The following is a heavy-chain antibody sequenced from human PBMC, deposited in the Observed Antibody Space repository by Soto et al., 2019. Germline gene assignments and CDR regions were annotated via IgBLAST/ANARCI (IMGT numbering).Heavy chain of an antibody. CDR1: GASISTPGSY. CDR2: VYYTGDT. V-gene: IGHV4-39*01. Sequence: SETLSLTCTVSGASISTPGSYWGWVRQSPGTGLQWIGFVYYTGDTYYSPSFKSRVTMSVDTSKNQLSMALRSMTAADTALFYCVRCNFMATFDYSGQGALVTVSS. J-gene: IGHJ4*02. D-gene: IGHD5-12*01. CDR3: VRCNFMATFDY.